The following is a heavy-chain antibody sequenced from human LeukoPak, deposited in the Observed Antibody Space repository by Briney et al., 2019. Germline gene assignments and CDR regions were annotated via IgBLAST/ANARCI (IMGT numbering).Heavy chain of an antibody. CDR1: GGSFSGYY. Sequence: SKTLSLTCAVYGGSFSGYYWSWIRQPPGKGLEWIGEINHSGSTNYNPSLKSRVTISVDTSKNQFSLKLSSVTAADTAVYYCARKKPVTAIFGYWGQGTLVTVSS. CDR2: INHSGST. V-gene: IGHV4-34*01. D-gene: IGHD2-21*02. J-gene: IGHJ4*02. CDR3: ARKKPVTAIFGY.